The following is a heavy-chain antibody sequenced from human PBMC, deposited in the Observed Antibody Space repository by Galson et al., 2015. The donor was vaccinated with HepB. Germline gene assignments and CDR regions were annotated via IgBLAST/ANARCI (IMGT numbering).Heavy chain of an antibody. J-gene: IGHJ4*02. V-gene: IGHV3-23*01. CDR1: GFTSSSHS. Sequence: SLRLSCAASGFTSSSHSMSWIRQAPGKGLEWVTMISGTGGTTIYAESVKGRFTISRDNSKNTLYLQMNTLRAEDTAVYYCATDFVLKASRPGQFDCWGQGTLVTVSS. D-gene: IGHD6-6*01. CDR3: ATDFVLKASRPGQFDC. CDR2: ISGTGGTT.